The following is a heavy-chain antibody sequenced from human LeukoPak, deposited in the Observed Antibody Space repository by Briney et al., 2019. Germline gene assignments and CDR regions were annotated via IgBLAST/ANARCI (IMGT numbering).Heavy chain of an antibody. V-gene: IGHV4-34*01. D-gene: IGHD3-22*01. CDR1: GGSFSGYY. CDR3: ARTYYDSSGYYYY. J-gene: IGHJ4*02. CDR2: INHSGST. Sequence: SETLSLTCAVYGGSFSGYYWSWIRQPPGEGLEWIGEINHSGSTNYNPSLKSRVTISVDTSKNQFSLKLSSVTAADTAVYYCARTYYDSSGYYYYWGQGTLVTVSS.